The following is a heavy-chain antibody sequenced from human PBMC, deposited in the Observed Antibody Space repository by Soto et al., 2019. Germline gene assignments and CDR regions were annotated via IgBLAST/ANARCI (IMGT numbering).Heavy chain of an antibody. CDR2: IYTSGST. CDR3: ARACSSNSCYDVFDY. CDR1: GGSISSYY. Sequence: QVQLQESGPGLLKPSETLSLTCTVSGGSISSYYWSWIRQPAGKGLEWIGRIYTSGSTNDNPSLKSRVTMSVDTSKNQLSLKLSSVTAADTAVYYCARACSSNSCYDVFDYWGQGTLVTVSS. J-gene: IGHJ4*02. V-gene: IGHV4-4*07. D-gene: IGHD2-2*01.